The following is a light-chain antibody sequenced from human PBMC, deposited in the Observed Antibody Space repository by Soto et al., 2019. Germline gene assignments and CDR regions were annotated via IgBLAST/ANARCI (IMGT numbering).Light chain of an antibody. J-gene: IGKJ5*01. V-gene: IGKV3-11*01. Sequence: EIVLTQSPATLSLSPGERATLSCRASQSVSSYLVWYQQKPGQAPRLLIYDASNRATGIPARFSGRGSGTDFTLTISSLEPEDFAVYYCQQRSDWPPITVGQGTRLEIK. CDR2: DAS. CDR3: QQRSDWPPIT. CDR1: QSVSSY.